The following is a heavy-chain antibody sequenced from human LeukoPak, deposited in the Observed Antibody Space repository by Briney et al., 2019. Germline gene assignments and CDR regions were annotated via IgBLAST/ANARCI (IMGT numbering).Heavy chain of an antibody. CDR3: ATRLPFTGYKN. Sequence: GGSLRLSCTIFGGTLSTYEFNWVRQAPGKRPEWISYMSRTADRIDHADSVMGRFTMSRDNAKNSVYLQMNSLRVDDTAIYYCATRLPFTGYKNWGQGTLVTVSS. D-gene: IGHD5-24*01. CDR1: GGTLSTYE. J-gene: IGHJ4*01. CDR2: MSRTADRI. V-gene: IGHV3-48*03.